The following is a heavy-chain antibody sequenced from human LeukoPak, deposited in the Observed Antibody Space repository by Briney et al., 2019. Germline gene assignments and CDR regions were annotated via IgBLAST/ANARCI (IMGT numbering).Heavy chain of an antibody. J-gene: IGHJ6*03. CDR2: INHSGST. V-gene: IGHV4-34*01. CDR3: ARVGSSSSYYHMDV. Sequence: SETLSLTCAVYGGSFSGYYWSWIRQPPGKGLEWIGEINHSGSTNYNPSLKSRVTISVDTSKNQFSLKLSSVTAADTAVYYCARVGSSSSYYHMDVWGKGTTVTVSS. D-gene: IGHD6-6*01. CDR1: GGSFSGYY.